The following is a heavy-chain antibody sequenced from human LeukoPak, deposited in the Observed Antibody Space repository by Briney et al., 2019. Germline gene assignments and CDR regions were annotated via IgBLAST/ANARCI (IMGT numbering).Heavy chain of an antibody. V-gene: IGHV3-30*02. Sequence: GSLRLSCAASGFSFRISGMHWVRQAPGEGLEWVAFIGRDATTKYYADSVKGRFIISGDSSYNTAYLQMNSLRAEDTAIYYCAKDGEWTFDTWGQGTMVTVSS. D-gene: IGHD3-3*01. CDR1: GFSFRISG. CDR2: IGRDATTK. CDR3: AKDGEWTFDT. J-gene: IGHJ3*02.